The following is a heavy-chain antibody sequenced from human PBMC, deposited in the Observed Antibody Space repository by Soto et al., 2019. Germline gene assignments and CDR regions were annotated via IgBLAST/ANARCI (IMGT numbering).Heavy chain of an antibody. CDR3: AREVYDFWSGSQPYSYMDV. CDR2: IYYSGST. CDR1: GGSLSSYY. D-gene: IGHD3-3*01. J-gene: IGHJ6*03. Sequence: PSETLSLTCTVSGGSLSSYYWSWIRQPPGKGLEWIGYIYYSGSTNYNPSLKSRVTISVDTSKNQFSLKLSSVTAADTAVYYCAREVYDFWSGSQPYSYMDVWGKGTTVTVSS. V-gene: IGHV4-59*01.